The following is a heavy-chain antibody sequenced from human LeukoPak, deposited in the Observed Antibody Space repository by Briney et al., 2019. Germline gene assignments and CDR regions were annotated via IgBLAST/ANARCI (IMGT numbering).Heavy chain of an antibody. CDR1: GFIFSDYY. Sequence: GGSLRLSCTASGFIFSDYYMSWIRQAPGKGLEWVSYISSSGSFIYYADSVKGRFTISRDNAKNSLYLQMNSLRAEDTAVYYCAKGGAGSIFDYWGQGTLVTVSS. V-gene: IGHV3-11*01. J-gene: IGHJ4*02. CDR3: AKGGAGSIFDY. D-gene: IGHD1-26*01. CDR2: ISSSGSFI.